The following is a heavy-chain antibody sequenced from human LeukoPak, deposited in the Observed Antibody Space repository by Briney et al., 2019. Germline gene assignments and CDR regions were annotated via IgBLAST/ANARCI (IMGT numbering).Heavy chain of an antibody. CDR3: ARDDNWNDKPFDF. CDR2: ISTSSSYI. Sequence: GGSLRLSCAASGFNLRACNMNWVRQAPGKGLEWVSSISTSSSYIYYADSVKGRFTISRDNAENSLYLQMHSLRVEDTALYYCARDDNWNDKPFDFWGQGTLVTVSS. J-gene: IGHJ4*02. V-gene: IGHV3-21*01. D-gene: IGHD1-20*01. CDR1: GFNLRACN.